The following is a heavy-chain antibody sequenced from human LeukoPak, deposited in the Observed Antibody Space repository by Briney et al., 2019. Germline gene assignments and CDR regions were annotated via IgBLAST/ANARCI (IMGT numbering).Heavy chain of an antibody. V-gene: IGHV3-69-1*01. CDR1: GFTFSDYY. J-gene: IGHJ4*02. CDR2: ISSSSTI. CDR3: ATGFRDYDYVWGTKFDY. Sequence: PGGSLRLSCAASGFTFSDYYMNWVRQAPGKGLEWVSSISSSSTIYYADSVKGRFTISRDNAKNSLYLQMNSLRAEDTAVYYCATGFRDYDYVWGTKFDYWGQGTLVTVSS. D-gene: IGHD3-16*01.